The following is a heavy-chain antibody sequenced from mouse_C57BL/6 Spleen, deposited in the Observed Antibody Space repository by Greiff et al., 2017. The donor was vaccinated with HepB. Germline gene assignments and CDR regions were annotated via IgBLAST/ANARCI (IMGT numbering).Heavy chain of an antibody. CDR3: TRDRGLGRYFDV. V-gene: IGHV5-9-1*02. Sequence: EVKVVESGEGLVKPGGSLKLSCAASGFTFSSYAMSWVRQTPEKRLEWVAYISSGGDYIYYADTVKGRFTISRDNARNTLYLQMSSLKSEDTAMYYCTRDRGLGRYFDVWGTGTTVTVSS. D-gene: IGHD4-1*01. J-gene: IGHJ1*03. CDR2: ISSGGDYI. CDR1: GFTFSSYA.